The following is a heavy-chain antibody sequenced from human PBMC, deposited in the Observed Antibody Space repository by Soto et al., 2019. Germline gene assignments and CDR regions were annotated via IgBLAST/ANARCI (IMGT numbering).Heavy chain of an antibody. CDR3: ARDEYFDSNNWFEY. J-gene: IGHJ5*01. V-gene: IGHV4-31*03. Sequence: SETLSLTCTVSGGSISSGGYYWSWIRQHPGKGLEWIGYIYYSGSTYYNPSLKSRVTISVDTSKNQFSLKLSSVTAADTAVYYCARDEYFDSNNWFEYWSLGIQVTVSS. CDR1: GGSISSGGYY. D-gene: IGHD3-9*01. CDR2: IYYSGST.